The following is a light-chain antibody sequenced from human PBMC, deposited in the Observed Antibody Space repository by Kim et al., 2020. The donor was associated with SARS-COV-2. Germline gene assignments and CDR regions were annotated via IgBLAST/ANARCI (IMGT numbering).Light chain of an antibody. J-gene: IGKJ4*01. CDR3: QQSYTTPRT. CDR1: QSIRSY. Sequence: ASVGDRVTITCRASQSIRSYLNWYQQKPGKAPKLLIYAASSLQGGVPSRFSGSGSGTDFTLTVSSLQPEDFATYYCQQSYTTPRTFGGGTKVDIK. V-gene: IGKV1-39*01. CDR2: AAS.